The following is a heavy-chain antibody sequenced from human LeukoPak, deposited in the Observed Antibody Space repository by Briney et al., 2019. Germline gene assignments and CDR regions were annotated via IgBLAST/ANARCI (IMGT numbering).Heavy chain of an antibody. J-gene: IGHJ4*02. V-gene: IGHV3-30*02. CDR3: VKGGLRSGYSFED. Sequence: GGSLRLSCAASGFTFSSHGMHWVRQAPGKGLEWVAFIRYDGSNKYYADSVKGRFTISRDNSKNTLYLQMYSLRAEDTALYYCVKGGLRSGYSFEDWGQGTLVSVSS. D-gene: IGHD3-9*01. CDR1: GFTFSSHG. CDR2: IRYDGSNK.